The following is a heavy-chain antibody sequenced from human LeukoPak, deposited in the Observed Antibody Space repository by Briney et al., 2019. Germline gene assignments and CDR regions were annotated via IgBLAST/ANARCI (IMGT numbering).Heavy chain of an antibody. D-gene: IGHD1-26*01. J-gene: IGHJ4*02. CDR1: GFTFNSDA. Sequence: GGSLRLSCAASGFTFNSDAVTWVRQAPEKGLEWVSSITNSGVDTYYADSVKGRFTISRDNSKNTLFLQMNSLRAEDTAVYYCAKGSRGSYHYWGQGTLVTVSS. V-gene: IGHV3-23*01. CDR2: ITNSGVDT. CDR3: AKGSRGSYHY.